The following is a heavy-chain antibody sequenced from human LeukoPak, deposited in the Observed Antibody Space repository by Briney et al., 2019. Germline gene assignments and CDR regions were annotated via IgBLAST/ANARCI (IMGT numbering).Heavy chain of an antibody. J-gene: IGHJ4*02. D-gene: IGHD3-3*02. CDR3: ARDPGFSSFDY. CDR1: GFTFSDYW. CDR2: INRDGSVK. V-gene: IGHV3-7*01. Sequence: GGSLRLSCAVSGFTFSDYWVNWVRQTPGKGLEFVANINRDGSVKNYVDSVKGRFTISRDNAKNSLYLQMTSLRVDDTAIYYCARDPGFSSFDYWGQGTLVTVSS.